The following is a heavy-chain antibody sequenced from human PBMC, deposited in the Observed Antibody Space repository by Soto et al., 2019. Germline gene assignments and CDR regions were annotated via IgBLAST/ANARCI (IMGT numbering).Heavy chain of an antibody. CDR3: AIRGDYDFWSGYSYYYGMDV. V-gene: IGHV1-2*02. CDR1: GYTFTGYY. Sequence: GASVKVSCKASGYTFTGYYMHWVRQAPGQGLEWMGWINPNSGGTNYAQKFQGRVTMTRDTSISTAYMELSRLRSDDTAVYYCAIRGDYDFWSGYSYYYGMDVWGQGTTVTVS. CDR2: INPNSGGT. J-gene: IGHJ6*02. D-gene: IGHD3-3*01.